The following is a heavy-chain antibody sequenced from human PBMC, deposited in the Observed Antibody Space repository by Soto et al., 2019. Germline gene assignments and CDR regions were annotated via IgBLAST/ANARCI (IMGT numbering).Heavy chain of an antibody. J-gene: IGHJ4*02. CDR2: ITGNGGST. CDR3: AKLRAKSHIAVPFDY. Sequence: EVQLLESGGGLAQPGGSPRLSCATSGFTFSNFAMSWVRQAPGKGLEWVSAITGNGGSTYFADSVKGRFTISRDNSKNTLYLQMNSLTAEDTAIYFCAKLRAKSHIAVPFDYWGQGSLVTVSS. V-gene: IGHV3-23*01. D-gene: IGHD6-19*01. CDR1: GFTFSNFA.